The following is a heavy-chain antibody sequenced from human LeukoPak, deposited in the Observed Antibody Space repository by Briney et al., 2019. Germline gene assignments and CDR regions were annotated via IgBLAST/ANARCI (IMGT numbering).Heavy chain of an antibody. CDR2: INHSGST. V-gene: IGHV4-34*01. D-gene: IGHD6-19*01. Sequence: SETLSLTCAVYGGSFSDYYWSWIRQPPGKGLEWIGEINHSGSTNYNPSLKSRVTISVDTSKNQFSLKLSSVTAADTAVYYCARALYSSGWYGEFGYWGQGTLVTVSS. CDR1: GGSFSDYY. CDR3: ARALYSSGWYGEFGY. J-gene: IGHJ4*02.